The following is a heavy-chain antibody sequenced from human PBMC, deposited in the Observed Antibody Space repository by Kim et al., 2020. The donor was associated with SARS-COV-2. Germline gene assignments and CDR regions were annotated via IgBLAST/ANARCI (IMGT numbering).Heavy chain of an antibody. CDR3: ARERFGGSFDY. J-gene: IGHJ4*02. D-gene: IGHD3-10*01. V-gene: IGHV1-3*01. Sequence: PKVQDQVPITRDTSASTAYMDLTSLRFEDTAVYYCARERFGGSFDYWGQGTLVTVSS.